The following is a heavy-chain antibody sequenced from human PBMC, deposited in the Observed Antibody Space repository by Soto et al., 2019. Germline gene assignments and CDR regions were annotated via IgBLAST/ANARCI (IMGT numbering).Heavy chain of an antibody. V-gene: IGHV4-59*08. D-gene: IGHD5-12*01. CDR2: IYYSGST. Sequence: SETLSLTCTVSGGSISSYYWSWIRQPPGKGLEWIGYIYYSGSTNYNPSLKSRVTISVDTSKNQFSPKLSSVTAADTAVYYCARQATYSGYDFWEPPGYYFDYWGQGTLVTVSS. J-gene: IGHJ4*02. CDR1: GGSISSYY. CDR3: ARQATYSGYDFWEPPGYYFDY.